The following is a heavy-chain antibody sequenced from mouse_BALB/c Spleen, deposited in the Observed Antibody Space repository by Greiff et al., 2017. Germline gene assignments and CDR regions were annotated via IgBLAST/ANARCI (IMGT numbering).Heavy chain of an antibody. V-gene: IGHV14-3*02. CDR3: ARGNYGNFFAY. D-gene: IGHD2-1*01. CDR2: IDPANGNT. CDR1: GFNIKDTY. Sequence: EVQLQQSGAELVKPGASVKLSCTASGFNIKDTYMHWVKQRPEQGLEWIGRIDPANGNTKYDPKFQGKATITADTSSNTAYLQLSSLTSEDTAVYYCARGNYGNFFAYWGQGTLVTVSA. J-gene: IGHJ3*01.